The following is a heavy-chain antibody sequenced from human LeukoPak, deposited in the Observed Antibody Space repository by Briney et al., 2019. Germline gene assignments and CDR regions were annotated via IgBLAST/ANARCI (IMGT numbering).Heavy chain of an antibody. Sequence: GGSLRLSCAASGFTFSSYEMNWVRQAPGKGLEWVSYISSSGSTKYYADSVKGRFTISRDNAKDSLYLQMSSLRAEDTALYYCARDRRRDGNNYLDYWGQGTLVTVSS. CDR1: GFTFSSYE. V-gene: IGHV3-48*03. J-gene: IGHJ4*02. D-gene: IGHD5-24*01. CDR2: ISSSGSTK. CDR3: ARDRRRDGNNYLDY.